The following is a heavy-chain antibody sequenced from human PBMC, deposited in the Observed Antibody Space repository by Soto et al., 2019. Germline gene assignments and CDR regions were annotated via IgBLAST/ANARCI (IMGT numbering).Heavy chain of an antibody. CDR2: IWYDGRNK. V-gene: IGHV3-33*01. D-gene: IGHD2-21*02. CDR1: GFTFSNYG. Sequence: GGSLRLSCAASGFTFSNYGMHWVRQAPGKGLEWVAVIWYDGRNKYYADSVKGRFTISRDNSKDTLYLQMNSLRAEDTAVYYCARDTCGGDCGLDYWGQGTLVTVSS. J-gene: IGHJ4*02. CDR3: ARDTCGGDCGLDY.